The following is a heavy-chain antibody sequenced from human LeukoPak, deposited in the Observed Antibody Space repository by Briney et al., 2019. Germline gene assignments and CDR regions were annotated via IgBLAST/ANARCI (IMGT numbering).Heavy chain of an antibody. CDR3: ARDLISSISRGWFDP. CDR1: GFSFSSYW. J-gene: IGHJ5*02. Sequence: AGGSLRLSCAASGFSFSSYWMSWVRQAPGKGLEWVANIKEDGSEKYYVDSVKGRFTISRDNAKNSLYLQMNSLRAEDTAVYYCARDLISSISRGWFDPWGQGTLVTVSS. D-gene: IGHD2-2*01. V-gene: IGHV3-7*01. CDR2: IKEDGSEK.